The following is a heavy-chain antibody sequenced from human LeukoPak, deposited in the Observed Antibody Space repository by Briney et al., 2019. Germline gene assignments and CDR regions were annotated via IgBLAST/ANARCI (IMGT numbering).Heavy chain of an antibody. J-gene: IGHJ3*02. CDR3: ARQVSAASDI. V-gene: IGHV5-51*01. Sequence: GESLKISCKGYGYSFSSYCIGWVRQMPGKGLEWMGIIYPADSDNKYSPSFQGQVTISANKSISTAYLQWSSLKASDTAMYCCARQVSAASDIWGQGTMVIVSS. D-gene: IGHD2-2*01. CDR1: GYSFSSYC. CDR2: IYPADSDN.